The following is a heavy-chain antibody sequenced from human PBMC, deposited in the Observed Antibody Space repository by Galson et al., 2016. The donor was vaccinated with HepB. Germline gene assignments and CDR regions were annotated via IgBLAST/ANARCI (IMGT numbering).Heavy chain of an antibody. D-gene: IGHD6-19*01. CDR1: GYNFATDW. J-gene: IGHJ4*02. CDR2: IYPGDSDA. V-gene: IGHV5-51*03. Sequence: QSGAEVKKPGDSLRISCKGSGYNFATDWIGWVRQMPGKGLEWMGIIYPGDSDARYSPSFQGQVTLSVDESISTAYLQWSSLKASDTAMYFCGRLPTVSGWTYFFDYWGPGTQVTVSS. CDR3: GRLPTVSGWTYFFDY.